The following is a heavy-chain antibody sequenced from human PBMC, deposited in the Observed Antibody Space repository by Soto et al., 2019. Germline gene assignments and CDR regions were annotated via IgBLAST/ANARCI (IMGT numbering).Heavy chain of an antibody. CDR1: GGSISSNNW. Sequence: PSETLSLTCAVSGGSISSNNWWSWVRQPPGKGLEWIGEIYHSGSTSYNPSLKSRVTISVDTSKNQFSLKLSSVTAADTAVYYCARSKQRDSSWYVRWFDPWGQGTQVTVSS. CDR3: ARSKQRDSSWYVRWFDP. CDR2: IYHSGST. D-gene: IGHD6-13*01. J-gene: IGHJ5*02. V-gene: IGHV4-4*02.